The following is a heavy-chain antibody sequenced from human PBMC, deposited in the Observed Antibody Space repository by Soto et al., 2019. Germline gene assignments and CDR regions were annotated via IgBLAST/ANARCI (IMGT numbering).Heavy chain of an antibody. D-gene: IGHD3-22*01. J-gene: IGHJ3*02. V-gene: IGHV3-74*01. CDR2: INSDGSST. CDR3: AREGSFGSGYYDAAFDI. Sequence: GGSLRLSCAASGFTFSSYWMHWVRQAPGKGLVWVSRINSDGSSTSYADSVKGRFTISRDNAKNTLYLQMNSPRAEDTAVYYCAREGSFGSGYYDAAFDIWGQGTMVTV. CDR1: GFTFSSYW.